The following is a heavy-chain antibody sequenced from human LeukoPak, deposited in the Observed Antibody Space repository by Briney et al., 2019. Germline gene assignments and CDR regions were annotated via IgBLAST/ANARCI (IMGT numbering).Heavy chain of an antibody. D-gene: IGHD2-21*02. CDR3: ARWSDCGGDCHILGH. V-gene: IGHV4-59*01. CDR2: LYYNRGA. J-gene: IGHJ4*02. CDR1: GGSISGYY. Sequence: SETLSLTCAVSGGSISGYYWSWSRQAPGKGVEWIGNLYYNRGAWYKSSLKSRVTTSVDTSKNEFSLKLSSVTAADTAVYYCARWSDCGGDCHILGHWGQGILVTVAS.